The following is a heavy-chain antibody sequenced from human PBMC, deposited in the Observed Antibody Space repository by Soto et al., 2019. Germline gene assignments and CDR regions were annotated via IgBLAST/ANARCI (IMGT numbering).Heavy chain of an antibody. J-gene: IGHJ5*02. Sequence: GGSLRLSCTASGFTFGDYAMSWVRQAPGKGLEWVGFIRSKAYGGTTEYAASVKGRFTISRDDSKSIAYLQMNSLKTEDTAVYYCTREDIVVVVAAIQYNWFDPWGQGTLVTV. CDR2: IRSKAYGGTT. CDR3: TREDIVVVVAAIQYNWFDP. V-gene: IGHV3-49*04. CDR1: GFTFGDYA. D-gene: IGHD2-15*01.